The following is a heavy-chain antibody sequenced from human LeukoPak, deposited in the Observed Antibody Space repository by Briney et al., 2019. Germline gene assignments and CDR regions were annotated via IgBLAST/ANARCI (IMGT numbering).Heavy chain of an antibody. Sequence: GGSLRLSCAASGFTFSSYGMHWVRQAPGKGLEWVAFIRYDGSNKYYADSVKGRFTISRDNSKNTLYLQMNNLRAEDTAVYYCAKAFTPRYSSGRSVYYYYYMDVWGKGTTVTISS. CDR1: GFTFSSYG. J-gene: IGHJ6*03. CDR3: AKAFTPRYSSGRSVYYYYYMDV. D-gene: IGHD6-19*01. CDR2: IRYDGSNK. V-gene: IGHV3-30*02.